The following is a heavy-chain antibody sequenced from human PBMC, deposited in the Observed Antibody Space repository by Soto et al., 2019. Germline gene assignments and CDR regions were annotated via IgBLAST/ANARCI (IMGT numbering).Heavy chain of an antibody. V-gene: IGHV4-59*01. D-gene: IGHD6-19*01. Sequence: SETLSLTCTVSGGSISSYYWSWIRQPPGKGLEWIGYIYYSGSTNYNPSLKSRVTISVDTSKNQFSLKLSSVTAADTAVYYCASGDSSGWHYFDYWGQGTLVTVSS. CDR3: ASGDSSGWHYFDY. J-gene: IGHJ4*02. CDR1: GGSISSYY. CDR2: IYYSGST.